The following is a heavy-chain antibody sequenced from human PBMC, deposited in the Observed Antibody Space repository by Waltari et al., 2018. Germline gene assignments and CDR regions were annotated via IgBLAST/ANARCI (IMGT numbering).Heavy chain of an antibody. CDR1: DFTFSSSA. CDR3: ARDYCDRTNCHGMDV. V-gene: IGHV3-30*04. CDR2: ISYNERNI. D-gene: IGHD3-22*01. Sequence: QVQLVESGGGVVQPGRSLRLSCAASDFTFSSSAMHWVRQAPGKGLEWVAVISYNERNIYYVDSVKGRFTISRDNSKKMFYLQMNSLRPEDTAVYYCARDYCDRTNCHGMDVWGQGTTVTVSS. J-gene: IGHJ6*02.